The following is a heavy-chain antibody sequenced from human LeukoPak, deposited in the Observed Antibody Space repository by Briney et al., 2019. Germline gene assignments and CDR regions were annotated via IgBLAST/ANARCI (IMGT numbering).Heavy chain of an antibody. D-gene: IGHD3-16*01. V-gene: IGHV4-38-2*01. Sequence: PSETLSLTCAVSGYSISSGYYWGWIRQPPGKGLEWIGSIYHSGSTYYNPSLKSRVTISVDTSKTQFSLKLSSVTAADTAVYYCARYYDYVWGSFDYWGQGTLVTVSS. CDR3: ARYYDYVWGSFDY. J-gene: IGHJ4*02. CDR2: IYHSGST. CDR1: GYSISSGYY.